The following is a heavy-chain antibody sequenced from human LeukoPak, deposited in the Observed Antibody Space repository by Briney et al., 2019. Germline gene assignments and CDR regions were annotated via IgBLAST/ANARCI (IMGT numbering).Heavy chain of an antibody. CDR2: IYYSGST. D-gene: IGHD1-26*01. CDR1: GGSISSYY. V-gene: IGHV4-59*01. Sequence: SETLSLTCTVSGGSISSYYWSWIRQPPGKGLEWIGYIYYSGSTNYNPSLKSRVTISVDTSKNQFSLKLSSVTAADTAVYYCARTWELRSFWFDPWGQGTLVTVSS. CDR3: ARTWELRSFWFDP. J-gene: IGHJ5*02.